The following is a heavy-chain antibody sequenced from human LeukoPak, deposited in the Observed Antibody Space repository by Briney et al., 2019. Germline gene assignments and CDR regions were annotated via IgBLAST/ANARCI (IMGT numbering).Heavy chain of an antibody. Sequence: PGGSLRLSCAASGFTFSSYWMSWVRQAPGKGLEWVANIKQDGSEKYYVDSVKGRFTISRDNSENTLYLQMNSLRAEDTAVYYCAKYGSLAASPMDYWGQGTLVTVSS. CDR2: IKQDGSEK. V-gene: IGHV3-7*03. J-gene: IGHJ4*02. CDR3: AKYGSLAASPMDY. D-gene: IGHD6-13*01. CDR1: GFTFSSYW.